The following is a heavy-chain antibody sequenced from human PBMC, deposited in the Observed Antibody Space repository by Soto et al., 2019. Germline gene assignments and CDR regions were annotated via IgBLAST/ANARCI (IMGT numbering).Heavy chain of an antibody. CDR1: GYTFTRYD. CDR2: MNPNSGNT. D-gene: IGHD6-19*01. V-gene: IGHV1-8*01. CDR3: ARREAVAGTWFDP. J-gene: IGHJ5*02. Sequence: ASVKVSCKASGYTFTRYDINWLRQATGQGLEWMGWMNPNSGNTGYAQKFQGRVTMTRNTSISTAYMELSSLRSDDTAVYYCARREAVAGTWFDPWGQGTLVTVSS.